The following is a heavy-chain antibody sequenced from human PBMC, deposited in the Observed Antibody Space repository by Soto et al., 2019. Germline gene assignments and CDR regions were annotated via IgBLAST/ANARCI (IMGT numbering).Heavy chain of an antibody. Sequence: PWGSLKLSCAASGFTFSIYWMSWVRQAPGKGLEWVANIKQDGSEKYYVDSVKGRFTISRDNSKNTLYLQMNSLRAEDTAVYYCAKEGSSSSGKLYYYYGMDVWGQGTTVTVSS. CDR3: AKEGSSSSGKLYYYYGMDV. CDR1: GFTFSIYW. D-gene: IGHD6-6*01. V-gene: IGHV3-7*03. J-gene: IGHJ6*02. CDR2: IKQDGSEK.